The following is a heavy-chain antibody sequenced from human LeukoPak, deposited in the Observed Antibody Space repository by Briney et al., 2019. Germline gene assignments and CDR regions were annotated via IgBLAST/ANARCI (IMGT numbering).Heavy chain of an antibody. CDR1: GFTFSSYS. J-gene: IGHJ4*02. CDR2: ISSSSSYI. V-gene: IGHV3-21*01. Sequence: GGSLRLSCAASGFTFSSYSMNWVRQAPGKGLEWVSSISSSSSYIYYADSVKGRFTISRDNAKNSLYLQMSSLRAEDTAVYYCATLSVTYYFDYWGQGTLVTVSS. CDR3: ATLSVTYYFDY. D-gene: IGHD4-17*01.